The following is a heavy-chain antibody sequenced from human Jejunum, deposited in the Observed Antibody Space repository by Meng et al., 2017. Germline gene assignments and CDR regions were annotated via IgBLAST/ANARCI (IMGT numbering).Heavy chain of an antibody. CDR1: GGSFGSGGYY. CDR3: ASSIAAAVGYYFDY. V-gene: IGHV4-31*11. Sequence: QVPRQGSGPGLVRPSETLPLICAVSGGSFGSGGYYWSWIRQHPERGLEWIGYVYYSGSTYYNPSLKSRVAISVDTSKNQFSLKLSSVTAADTAVYYCASSIAAAVGYYFDYWGQGTLVTVSS. CDR2: VYYSGST. J-gene: IGHJ4*02. D-gene: IGHD6-13*01.